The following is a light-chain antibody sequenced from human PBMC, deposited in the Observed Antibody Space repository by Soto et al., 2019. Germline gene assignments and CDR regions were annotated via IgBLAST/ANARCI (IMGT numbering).Light chain of an antibody. CDR1: QSVSSN. J-gene: IGKJ5*01. CDR3: QQYNNWPPIT. V-gene: IGKV3-15*01. CDR2: VAS. Sequence: VLPQSPGTLSLSPGERATLSCRASQSVSSNLACYQQKPCQAPRLLIYVASTWATGIPARFSGSGSGTEFTLTISSLQSEDFAVYYCQQYNNWPPITFGQGTRLETK.